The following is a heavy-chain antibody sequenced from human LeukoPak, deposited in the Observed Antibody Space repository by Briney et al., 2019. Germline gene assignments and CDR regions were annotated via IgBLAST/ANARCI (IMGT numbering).Heavy chain of an antibody. CDR2: TRNKANRYTT. D-gene: IGHD3-9*01. CDR3: ARDYDVLTAYPPTQLFDP. V-gene: IGHV3-72*01. CDR1: GFTFNDHY. Sequence: GGSLRLSCVASGFTFNDHYMDWVRQAPGKGLEWVGRTRNKANRYTTEYAASVKGRLTISRDDSKNSVSLQMNSLKTEDTAVYYCARDYDVLTAYPPTQLFDPWGQGTLVTVSS. J-gene: IGHJ5*02.